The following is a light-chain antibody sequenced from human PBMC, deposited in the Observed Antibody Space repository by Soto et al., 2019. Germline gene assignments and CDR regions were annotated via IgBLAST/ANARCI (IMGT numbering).Light chain of an antibody. J-gene: IGKJ2*01. CDR1: QGVSGNF. V-gene: IGKV3-20*01. CDR3: QQYDSSPPNT. CDR2: AAS. Sequence: EIVLTQSPDTLSLSPGERATLSCRASQGVSGNFLAWYQHRPGQAPRLLIYAASSRPTGIPDRFSGSWAGTKFTLTISRLEPEDFAVYYCQQYDSSPPNTFGHGTRLEIK.